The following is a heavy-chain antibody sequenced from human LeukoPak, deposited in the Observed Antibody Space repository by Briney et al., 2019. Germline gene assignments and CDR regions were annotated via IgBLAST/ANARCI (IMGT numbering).Heavy chain of an antibody. CDR3: ARDHDGKDC. D-gene: IGHD1-1*01. Sequence: GGSLRLSCVASGFTCSSEWMSWVRQAPGKGLEWVTNINQDGSQKYYEDSVKGRFTVSRDNAKNSLYLHMNGLRADDTAIYYCARDHDGKDCWGQGTLVTVSS. V-gene: IGHV3-7*01. CDR2: INQDGSQK. J-gene: IGHJ4*02. CDR1: GFTCSSEW.